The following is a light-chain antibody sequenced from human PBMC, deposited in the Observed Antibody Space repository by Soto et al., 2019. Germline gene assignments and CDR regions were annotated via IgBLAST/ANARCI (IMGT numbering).Light chain of an antibody. J-gene: IGKJ1*01. CDR1: QSVSSN. Sequence: EIVMTQSPATLSVSPGERATLSCRASQSVSSNLAWYQQKPGQAPRLLIYGASTRATGIPARFSGSGSGTEFNLTTSSLQSEDFAGYYCQQYNNWPPWTFGQGTKVEI. V-gene: IGKV3-15*01. CDR2: GAS. CDR3: QQYNNWPPWT.